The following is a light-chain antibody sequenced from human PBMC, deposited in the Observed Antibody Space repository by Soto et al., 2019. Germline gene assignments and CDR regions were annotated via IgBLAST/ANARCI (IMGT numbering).Light chain of an antibody. V-gene: IGKV3-20*01. J-gene: IGKJ5*01. CDR1: QSLRTNS. CDR2: GVY. CDR3: QQYGSSPT. Sequence: EMVFTQSPGTLSLSLGERATLSCRASQSLRTNSLAWYQQKPGQAPRLLISGVYSRAAGIPDRFSGSGSGTDFTLTISRLEPEDFAVYYCQQYGSSPTFGQGTRLEIK.